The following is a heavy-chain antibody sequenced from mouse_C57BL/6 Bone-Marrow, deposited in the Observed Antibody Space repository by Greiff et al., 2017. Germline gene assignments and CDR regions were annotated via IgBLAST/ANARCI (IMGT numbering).Heavy chain of an antibody. CDR1: GYTFTGYW. V-gene: IGHV1-9*01. CDR2: ILPGRGST. D-gene: IGHD1-1*01. CDR3: EREGDYYGSSLFAY. J-gene: IGHJ3*01. Sequence: QVQLQQSGAELMKPGASVKLSCKATGYTFTGYWIEWVKQRPGHGLEWIGEILPGRGSTNYNEKFKAKATFTADPSSNTAYMQLSRLTTEDSAIYYREREGDYYGSSLFAYWGQGTLVTVSA.